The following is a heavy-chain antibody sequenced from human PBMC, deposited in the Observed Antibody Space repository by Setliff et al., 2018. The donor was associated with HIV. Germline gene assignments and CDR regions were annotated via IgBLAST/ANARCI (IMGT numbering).Heavy chain of an antibody. D-gene: IGHD3-9*01. CDR3: VIRRNFDWLMKSGPFDH. Sequence: SETLSLTCTVSGDSISSGGYYWSWIRQHPGKGLEWIGYIHYSGNVNYNPSLKSRVTISVDASKNQFSLKVNSVTAADTAMYYCVIRRNFDWLMKSGPFDHWGQGILVTVSS. V-gene: IGHV4-31*03. J-gene: IGHJ4*02. CDR2: IHYSGNV. CDR1: GDSISSGGYY.